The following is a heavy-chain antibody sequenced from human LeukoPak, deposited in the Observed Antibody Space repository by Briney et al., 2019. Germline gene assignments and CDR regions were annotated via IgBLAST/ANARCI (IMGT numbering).Heavy chain of an antibody. CDR2: IYYSGST. V-gene: IGHV4-59*12. D-gene: IGHD2-21*01. CDR3: ARGYYPLDY. CDR1: GGSISSYY. Sequence: SETLSLTCTVSGGSISSYYWSWIRQPPGKGLEWIGYIYYSGSTNYNPSLKSRVTISVDTSKNQFSLQLNSVTPEDTAVYYCARGYYPLDYWGQGTLVTVSS. J-gene: IGHJ4*02.